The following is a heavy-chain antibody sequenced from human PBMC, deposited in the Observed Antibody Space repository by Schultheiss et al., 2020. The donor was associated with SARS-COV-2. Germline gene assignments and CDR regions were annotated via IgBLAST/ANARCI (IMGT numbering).Heavy chain of an antibody. J-gene: IGHJ6*02. CDR1: GFTFSSYG. Sequence: GGSLRLSCAASGFTFSSYGMHWVRQAPGKGLEWVAVISYDGSNKYYADSVKGRFTISRDNSKNTLYLQMNSLRAEDTAVYYCAKDLSGYDYLSYYGMDVWGQGTTVTVSS. CDR2: ISYDGSNK. V-gene: IGHV3-30*18. D-gene: IGHD5-12*01. CDR3: AKDLSGYDYLSYYGMDV.